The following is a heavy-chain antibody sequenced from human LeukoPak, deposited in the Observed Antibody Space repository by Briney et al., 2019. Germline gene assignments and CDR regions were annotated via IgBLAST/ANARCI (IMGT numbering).Heavy chain of an antibody. CDR1: GFTFSSYS. V-gene: IGHV3-21*01. J-gene: IGHJ5*02. CDR2: ISSSSYI. D-gene: IGHD2-15*01. Sequence: PGGSLRLSCAASGFTFSSYSMNWVRQAPGKGLEWVSSISSSSYIYYADSVKGRFTISRDNAKNSLYLQMNSLRAEDTAVYYCARGPLVAATNWFDPWGQGTLVTVSS. CDR3: ARGPLVAATNWFDP.